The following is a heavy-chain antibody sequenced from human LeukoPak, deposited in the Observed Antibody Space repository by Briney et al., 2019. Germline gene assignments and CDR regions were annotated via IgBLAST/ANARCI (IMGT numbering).Heavy chain of an antibody. CDR1: GYTFTSYD. V-gene: IGHV1-8*01. CDR3: ARVWGLGAPSYYYYYMDV. D-gene: IGHD1-26*01. CDR2: MNPNSGNT. Sequence: GASVKVSCKASGYTFTSYDINWVRQATGQGLEWMGWMNPNSGNTGYAQKFQGRVTMTRNTSISTAYMELSSLRSEDTAVYCCARVWGLGAPSYYYYYMDVWGKGTTVTVSS. J-gene: IGHJ6*03.